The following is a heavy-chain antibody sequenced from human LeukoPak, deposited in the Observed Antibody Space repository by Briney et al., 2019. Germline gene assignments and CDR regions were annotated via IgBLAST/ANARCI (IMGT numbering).Heavy chain of an antibody. CDR1: GFTFSSYG. Sequence: GRSLRLSCAASGFTFSSYGMNWVRQAPGKGLEWVSYISSSSSTIYYADSVKGRFTISRDNAKNSLYLQMNSLRAEDTAVYYCARTGYDFWSGYKDYWGQGTLVTVSS. CDR3: ARTGYDFWSGYKDY. D-gene: IGHD3-3*01. CDR2: ISSSSSTI. V-gene: IGHV3-48*01. J-gene: IGHJ4*02.